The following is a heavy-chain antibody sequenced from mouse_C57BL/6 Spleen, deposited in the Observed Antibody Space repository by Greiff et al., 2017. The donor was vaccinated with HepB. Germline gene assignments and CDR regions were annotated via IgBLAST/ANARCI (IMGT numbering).Heavy chain of an antibody. CDR1: GFNIKDYY. Sequence: VHVKQSGAELVKPGASVKLSCTASGFNIKDYYMHWVKQRTEQGLEWIGRIDPEDGETKYAPKFQGKATITADTSSNTAYLQLSSLTSEDTAVYYCARYTTVVATNYYAMDYWGQGTSVTVSS. J-gene: IGHJ4*01. D-gene: IGHD1-1*01. CDR2: IDPEDGET. CDR3: ARYTTVVATNYYAMDY. V-gene: IGHV14-2*01.